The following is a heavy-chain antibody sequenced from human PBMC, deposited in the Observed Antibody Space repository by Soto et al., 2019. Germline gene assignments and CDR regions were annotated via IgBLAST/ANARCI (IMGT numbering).Heavy chain of an antibody. Sequence: QVQLVESGGGVVQPGRSLRLSCAASGFTFSSYAMHWVRQAPGKGLEWVAVISYDGSNKYYADSVKGRFTISRDNSKNTLYLQMNSLRAEDTAVYYCARPIKRRNLVCPFDYWGQGTLVTVSS. D-gene: IGHD3-16*01. CDR3: ARPIKRRNLVCPFDY. CDR2: ISYDGSNK. V-gene: IGHV3-30-3*01. J-gene: IGHJ4*02. CDR1: GFTFSSYA.